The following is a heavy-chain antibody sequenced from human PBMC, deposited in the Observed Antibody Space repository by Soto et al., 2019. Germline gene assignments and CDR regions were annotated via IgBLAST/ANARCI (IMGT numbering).Heavy chain of an antibody. D-gene: IGHD3-3*01. V-gene: IGHV4-59*11. Sequence: SETLSLTCTVSGGSISSHYWSWIRQPPGKGLEWIGYIYYSGTTKYNSSFKSRVTMSVDRAKNQLSLKLSSVTAADTGVYYCASDLGPGQLNTTYGFWKGGMDFWGQGTTVTVSS. CDR3: ASDLGPGQLNTTYGFWKGGMDF. J-gene: IGHJ6*02. CDR1: GGSISSHY. CDR2: IYYSGTT.